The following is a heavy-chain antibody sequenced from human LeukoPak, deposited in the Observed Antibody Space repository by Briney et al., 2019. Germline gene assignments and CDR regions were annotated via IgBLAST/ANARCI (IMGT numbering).Heavy chain of an antibody. V-gene: IGHV4-34*01. Sequence: KPSETLSLTCAVYGGSFSGYYWSWIRQPPGKGLEWIGEINHSGSTNYNPFLKSRVTISVDTSKNQFSLKLSSVTAADTAVYYCARSNWAFDYWGQGTLVTVSS. CDR3: ARSNWAFDY. J-gene: IGHJ4*02. CDR1: GGSFSGYY. CDR2: INHSGST. D-gene: IGHD7-27*01.